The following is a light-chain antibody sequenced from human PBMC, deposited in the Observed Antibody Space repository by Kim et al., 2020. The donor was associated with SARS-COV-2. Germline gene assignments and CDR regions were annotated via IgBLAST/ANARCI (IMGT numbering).Light chain of an antibody. J-gene: IGKJ2*01. V-gene: IGKV1-5*03. CDR3: QQYDSHPYT. CDR1: QSVSSW. Sequence: DIQMTQSPSTLSASVGDRVTITCRASQSVSSWLAWYQQKPGKAPKLLIYKASTLEGGVPSRFSGRGSGTEFTLTINSLQPDDFATYSCQQYDSHPYTFGPGTKLEL. CDR2: KAS.